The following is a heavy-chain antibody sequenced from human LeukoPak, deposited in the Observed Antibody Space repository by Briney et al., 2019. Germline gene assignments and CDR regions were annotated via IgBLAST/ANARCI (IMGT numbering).Heavy chain of an antibody. J-gene: IGHJ6*02. CDR3: ARQYYYDSSAKTMDV. CDR1: GFTFSSYS. D-gene: IGHD3-22*01. V-gene: IGHV3-21*01. CDR2: ISSSSSYI. Sequence: MAGGSLRLSCAVSGFTFSSYSMNWVRQAPGKGLEWVSSISSSSSYIYYADSVKGRFTISRGNAKNSLYLQMNSLRAEDTAVYYCARQYYYDSSAKTMDVWGQGTTVTVSS.